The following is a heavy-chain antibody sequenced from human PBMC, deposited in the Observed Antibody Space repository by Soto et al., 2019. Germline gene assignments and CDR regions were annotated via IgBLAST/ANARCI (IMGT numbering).Heavy chain of an antibody. V-gene: IGHV3-23*01. CDR3: AKDRSVDTRDWREP. Sequence: GRSLGPSGSVAACPFSSYGIHRLRPAPGKGLEWVSAITGSGGSTYYADSVKGRFTISRDNSKNTLYLQMNSLRGDDTAVDDCAKDRSVDTRDWREPWGQGTLVSVSP. J-gene: IGHJ5*02. D-gene: IGHD5-18*01. CDR1: ACPFSSYG. CDR2: ITGSGGST.